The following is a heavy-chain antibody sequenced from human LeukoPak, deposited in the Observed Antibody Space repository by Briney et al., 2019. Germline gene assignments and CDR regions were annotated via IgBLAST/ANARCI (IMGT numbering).Heavy chain of an antibody. CDR1: GGSISSSSYY. V-gene: IGHV4-39*07. J-gene: IGHJ6*04. Sequence: PSETLFLTCTVSGGSISSSSYYWGWIRQPPGKGLEWIGSIYYSGSTYYNPSLKSRVTISVDTSKNQFSLKLSSVTAADTAVYHCARDRDGSGMDVWGKGTTVTVSS. CDR3: ARDRDGSGMDV. D-gene: IGHD3-10*01. CDR2: IYYSGST.